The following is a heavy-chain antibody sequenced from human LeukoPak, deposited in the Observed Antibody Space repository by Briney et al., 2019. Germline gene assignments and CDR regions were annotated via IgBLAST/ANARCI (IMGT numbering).Heavy chain of an antibody. D-gene: IGHD6-19*01. CDR1: GDSINTSY. V-gene: IGHV4-4*09. CDR2: INNIGST. CDR3: ARLVEYTTGWYRSYHFDS. J-gene: IGHJ4*02. Sequence: SETLSLTCRVSGDSINTSYWSWIRQPPGQALEWIGHINNIGSTNYNPSLKSRVTMSVDTSEKQFSLQLTSVTAADTALYYCARLVEYTTGWYRSYHFDSWGQGTLVTVSS.